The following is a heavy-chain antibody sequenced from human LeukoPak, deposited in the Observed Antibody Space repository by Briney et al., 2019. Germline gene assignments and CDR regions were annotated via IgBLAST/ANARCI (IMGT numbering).Heavy chain of an antibody. D-gene: IGHD3-16*02. CDR1: GFTFSSYW. V-gene: IGHV3-7*01. J-gene: IGHJ4*02. Sequence: GGSLRLSCAASGFTFSSYWMSWVRQAPGKGLEWVANIKQDGSEKYYVDSVKGRFTISRDNAKNSLYLQMNSLRAEDTAVYYCARSYYVWGSYPPDDYWGQGTLSPSPQ. CDR2: IKQDGSEK. CDR3: ARSYYVWGSYPPDDY.